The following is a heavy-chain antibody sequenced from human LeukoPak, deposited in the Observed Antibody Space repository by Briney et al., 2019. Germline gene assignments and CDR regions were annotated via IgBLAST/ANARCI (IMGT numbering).Heavy chain of an antibody. CDR3: ASGSTPGYSSSWFYYFDY. Sequence: ASVRVSCMASGYTFTDYYMHWVRQAPGQGLEWMGWINPNNRGTSYAQKLQDRVTMPSDTSNSTAYMEMSRLKSDDTAVYYCASGSTPGYSSSWFYYFDYWGQGTLVTVSS. V-gene: IGHV1-2*02. CDR2: INPNNRGT. D-gene: IGHD6-19*01. CDR1: GYTFTDYY. J-gene: IGHJ4*02.